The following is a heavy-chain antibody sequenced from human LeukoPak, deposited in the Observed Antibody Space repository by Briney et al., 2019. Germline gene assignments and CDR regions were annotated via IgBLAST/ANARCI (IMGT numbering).Heavy chain of an antibody. CDR3: ATGGYGRYYQAYDF. CDR2: IYWDDNK. CDR1: GFSLRISAGVG. Sequence: SGPTLVKPTQTLTLTCTFSGFSLRISAGVGVGWIRQPPGKALEWLGLIYWDDNKRYSPSLRSRLTVTKDTSKNQVLLTITNMDPADTATYFFATGGYGRYYQAYDFWGQGTMVTVSS. J-gene: IGHJ3*01. V-gene: IGHV2-5*02. D-gene: IGHD3-10*01.